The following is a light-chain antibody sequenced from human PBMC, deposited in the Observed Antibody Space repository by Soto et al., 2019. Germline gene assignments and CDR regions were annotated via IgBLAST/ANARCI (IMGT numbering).Light chain of an antibody. J-gene: IGKJ3*01. CDR2: WAS. V-gene: IGKV4-1*01. CDR3: QQYFTTPLT. Sequence: DIVMTQSPDSLAVSLGERATINCKSSQSVLYSSNNKNYLAWYQQNPGQPPKLLIYWASTRESGVPDRFSGSGSGTDFTLTISSLQAEDVAVFYCQQYFTTPLTFGPGTKVDFK. CDR1: QSVLYSSNNKNY.